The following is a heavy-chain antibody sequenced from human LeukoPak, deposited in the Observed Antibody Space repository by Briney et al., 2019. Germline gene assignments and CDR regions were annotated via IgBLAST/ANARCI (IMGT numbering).Heavy chain of an antibody. Sequence: GGSLRLSCATSGFTFSNYWMSWVRQAPGKGLEWVANIKQDGSEKYFVDSVKGRFTISRDNAMNSLFLLMNSLRAEDTAVYYCARVYSFTWDYWGQGTLVTVSS. CDR1: GFTFSNYW. D-gene: IGHD6-13*01. CDR3: ARVYSFTWDY. CDR2: IKQDGSEK. V-gene: IGHV3-7*01. J-gene: IGHJ4*02.